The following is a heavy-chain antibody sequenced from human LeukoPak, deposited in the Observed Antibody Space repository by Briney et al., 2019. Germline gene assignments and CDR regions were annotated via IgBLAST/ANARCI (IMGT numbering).Heavy chain of an antibody. CDR2: IKQDGSEK. CDR1: GFTFSSYW. D-gene: IGHD2-15*01. J-gene: IGHJ4*02. V-gene: IGHV3-7*01. CDR3: ARIGYCSGGSCRYYFDY. Sequence: GGSLRLSCAASGFTFSSYWMIWVRQAPGKGLKGVANIKQDGSEKYYVDSVKGRFTISRDNAKNSLYLQMNSLRAEDTAVYYCARIGYCSGGSCRYYFDYWGQGTLVTVSS.